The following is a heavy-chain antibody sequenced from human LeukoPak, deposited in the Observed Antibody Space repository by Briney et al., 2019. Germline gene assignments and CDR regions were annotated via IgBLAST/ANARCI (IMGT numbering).Heavy chain of an antibody. Sequence: GGSLRLSCAASGLTVSSNYMSWVRQAPGKGLEWVSVTDRGGSTYYADPVKGRFTISRDNSENTLYLQMNSLRTEDTAVYYCGTTTLSATWNYWGQGTLATVSS. J-gene: IGHJ4*02. CDR2: TDRGGST. CDR3: GTTTLSATWNY. CDR1: GLTVSSNY. D-gene: IGHD3-16*02. V-gene: IGHV3-53*01.